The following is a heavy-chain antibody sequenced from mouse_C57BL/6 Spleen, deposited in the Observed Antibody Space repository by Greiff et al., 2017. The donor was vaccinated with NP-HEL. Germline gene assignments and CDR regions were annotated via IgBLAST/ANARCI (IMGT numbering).Heavy chain of an antibody. J-gene: IGHJ4*01. V-gene: IGHV1-4*01. Sequence: LQESGAELARPGASVKMSCKASGYTFTSYTMHWVKQRPGQGLEWIGYINPSSGYTKYNQKFKDKATLTADKSSSTAYMQLSSLTSEDSAVYYCARRGGSSYEDYAMDYWGQGTSVTVSS. CDR3: ARRGGSSYEDYAMDY. CDR1: GYTFTSYT. CDR2: INPSSGYT. D-gene: IGHD1-1*01.